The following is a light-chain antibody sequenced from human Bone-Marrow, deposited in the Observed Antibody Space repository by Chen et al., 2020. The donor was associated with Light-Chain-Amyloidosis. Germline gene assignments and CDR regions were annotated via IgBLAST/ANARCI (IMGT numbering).Light chain of an antibody. Sequence: SYVLTQPSSVSVAPGQTATIPCGGNNIGSTCVHWYQQTPGQAPLLVVYDDSDRPSGIPERLSGSNSGNTATLTISRVEAGDEADYYCQVWDRSSDRPVFGGGTKLTVL. J-gene: IGLJ3*02. V-gene: IGLV3-21*02. CDR1: NIGSTC. CDR3: QVWDRSSDRPV. CDR2: DDS.